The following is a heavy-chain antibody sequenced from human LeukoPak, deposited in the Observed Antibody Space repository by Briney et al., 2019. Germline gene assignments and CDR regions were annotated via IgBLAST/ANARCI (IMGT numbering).Heavy chain of an antibody. J-gene: IGHJ4*02. CDR1: GFTFSSYA. CDR3: AKDLDGSSWYGEFDY. V-gene: IGHV3-23*01. CDR2: ISGSGGST. Sequence: GGSLRLSCAASGFTFSSYAMSWVRQAPGKGLEWVSAISGSGGSTYYADSVKGRFTISRDNSKNTLYLQMNSLRAEDTAVYYCAKDLDGSSWYGEFDYWGQGTLVTVSS. D-gene: IGHD6-13*01.